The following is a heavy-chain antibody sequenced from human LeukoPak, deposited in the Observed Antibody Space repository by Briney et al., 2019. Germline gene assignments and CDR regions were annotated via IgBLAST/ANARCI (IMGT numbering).Heavy chain of an antibody. CDR3: AIAIYCSGGSCYGRYYFDY. V-gene: IGHV1-69*04. D-gene: IGHD2-15*01. CDR1: GGTFSSYA. Sequence: GSSVKVSCKASGGTFSSYAISWVRQAPGQGLEWMGRIIPILGIANYAQKFQGRVTITADKSTSTAYMELSSLRSEDTAVYYCAIAIYCSGGSCYGRYYFDYWGQGTLVTVSS. J-gene: IGHJ4*02. CDR2: IIPILGIA.